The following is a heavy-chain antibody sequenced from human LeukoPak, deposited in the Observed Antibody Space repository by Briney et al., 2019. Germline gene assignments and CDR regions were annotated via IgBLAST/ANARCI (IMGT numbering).Heavy chain of an antibody. J-gene: IGHJ6*03. Sequence: SETLSLTCTVSGGSISSHYWSWIREPPGKGLEWIGYIYYSGSTNYNPSLKSRVTISVDTSKNQFSLKLSSVTAADTAVYYCARVHYDFWSGSPYYYYYMDVWGKGTTVTVSS. CDR3: ARVHYDFWSGSPYYYYYMDV. V-gene: IGHV4-59*11. CDR1: GGSISSHY. CDR2: IYYSGST. D-gene: IGHD3-3*01.